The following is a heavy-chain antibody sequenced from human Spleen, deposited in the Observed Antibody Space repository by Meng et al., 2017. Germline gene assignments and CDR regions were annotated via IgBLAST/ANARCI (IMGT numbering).Heavy chain of an antibody. CDR1: GFTFSSYE. J-gene: IGHJ6*02. Sequence: GESLKISCAASGFTFSSYEMNWVRQAPGKGLEWVSYISSSGSTIYYADSVKGRFTISRDNAKNSLYLQMNSLRAEDTAVYYCARDSLGRLYSSSSFNWLQSTWVHYYYYGMDVWGQGTTVTVSS. D-gene: IGHD6-6*01. CDR3: ARDSLGRLYSSSSFNWLQSTWVHYYYYGMDV. V-gene: IGHV3-48*03. CDR2: ISSSGSTI.